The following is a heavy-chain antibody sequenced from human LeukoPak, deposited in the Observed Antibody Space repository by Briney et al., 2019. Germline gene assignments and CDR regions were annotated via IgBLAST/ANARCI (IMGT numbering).Heavy chain of an antibody. J-gene: IGHJ6*03. CDR1: GGSFSGYY. D-gene: IGHD3-3*01. V-gene: IGHV4-34*01. Sequence: PSETLSLTCSVYGGSFSGYYWSWIRQPPGKGLEWIGEINHSGSTNYNPSLKSRVTISVDTSKNQFSLKLSSVTAADTAVYYCARRVVPVYYYYYMDVWGKGTTVTVSS. CDR2: INHSGST. CDR3: ARRVVPVYYYYYMDV.